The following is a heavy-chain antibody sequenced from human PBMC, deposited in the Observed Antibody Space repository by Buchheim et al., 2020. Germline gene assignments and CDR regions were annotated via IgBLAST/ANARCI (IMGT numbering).Heavy chain of an antibody. D-gene: IGHD3-3*01. CDR1: GFTFSSYW. CDR2: INSDGSST. J-gene: IGHJ6*02. Sequence: EVQLVESGGGLVQPGGSLRLSCAASGFTFSSYWMHWVRQAPGKGLVWVSRINSDGSSTSYADSVKGRFTISRDNAKNTLYLQMNSLRAEDTAVYYCARGGDTNNSIVLRFLEWLDPSPSVVGMDVWGQGTT. CDR3: ARGGDTNNSIVLRFLEWLDPSPSVVGMDV. V-gene: IGHV3-74*01.